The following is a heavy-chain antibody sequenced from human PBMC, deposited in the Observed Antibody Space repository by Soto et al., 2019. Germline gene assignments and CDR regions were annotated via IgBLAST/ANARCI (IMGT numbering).Heavy chain of an antibody. J-gene: IGHJ5*02. CDR1: GYSISSGYY. V-gene: IGHV4-38-2*01. CDR2: IYHSGST. Sequence: PSETLSLTCAVSGYSISSGYYWGWIRQPPGKGLEWIGSIYHSGSTYYNPSLKSRVTISVDTSKNQFSLRLASVTAADTAFYYCGSVRPSGYVLSWGQGTLVTVSS. D-gene: IGHD6-25*01. CDR3: GSVRPSGYVLS.